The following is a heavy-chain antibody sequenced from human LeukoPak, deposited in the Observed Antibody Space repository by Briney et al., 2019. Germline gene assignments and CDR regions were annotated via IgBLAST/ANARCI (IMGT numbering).Heavy chain of an antibody. CDR3: ARLVRSQLLPLLLY. Sequence: GEALKISCQGSRYRFSNYWIVWVRQMPGKGLAWMGIIYPGNTDTSYSPSFQRQVNISAHRSVHTANLQWSSLKASDTAMYYCARLVRSQLLPLLLYSGQGTLVTVSS. CDR2: IYPGNTDT. D-gene: IGHD6-6*01. V-gene: IGHV5-51*01. CDR1: RYRFSNYW. J-gene: IGHJ4*02.